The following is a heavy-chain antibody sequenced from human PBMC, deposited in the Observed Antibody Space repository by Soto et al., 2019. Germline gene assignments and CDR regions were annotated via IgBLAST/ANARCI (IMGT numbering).Heavy chain of an antibody. CDR1: GFTFSTYG. CDR3: AKDHLLTTVTTVGA. CDR2: ISYHGNDK. V-gene: IGHV3-30*18. Sequence: GSLRLSCAASGFTFSTYGMHWVRQAPGKGLEWVAVISYHGNDKYYAESVKGRFTISRDNFKNTLYLQMDSLRPEDTAVYYCAKDHLLTTVTTVGAWGQGALVTVSS. D-gene: IGHD4-17*01. J-gene: IGHJ5*02.